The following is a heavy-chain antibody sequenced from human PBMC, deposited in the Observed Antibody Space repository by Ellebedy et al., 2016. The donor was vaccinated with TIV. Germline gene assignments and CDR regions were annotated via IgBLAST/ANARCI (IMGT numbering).Heavy chain of an antibody. D-gene: IGHD4-17*01. CDR1: GYSFTSYW. CDR2: IDPSDSYT. Sequence: GESLKISXKGSGYSFTSYWISWVRQMPGKGLEWMGRIDPSDSYTNYSPSFQGHVTISADKSISTAYLQWSSLKASDTAMYYCARQRLWDYGDRGGLDFDYWGQGTLVTVSS. CDR3: ARQRLWDYGDRGGLDFDY. J-gene: IGHJ4*02. V-gene: IGHV5-10-1*01.